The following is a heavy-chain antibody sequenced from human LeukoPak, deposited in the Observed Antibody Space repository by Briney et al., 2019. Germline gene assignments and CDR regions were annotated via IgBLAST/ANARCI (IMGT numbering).Heavy chain of an antibody. J-gene: IGHJ4*02. D-gene: IGHD2-8*02. Sequence: ASVTVSCTSFGFTFTNYLLHWVRQAPGQGLEWVGRIAPSVDTTNYAQKFRGRVTVTRDTSTSTVYMELSSLRSDDTAIYYCVREESGGYFDYWGQGTLVTVSS. CDR1: GFTFTNYL. CDR3: VREESGGYFDY. CDR2: IAPSVDTT. V-gene: IGHV1-46*01.